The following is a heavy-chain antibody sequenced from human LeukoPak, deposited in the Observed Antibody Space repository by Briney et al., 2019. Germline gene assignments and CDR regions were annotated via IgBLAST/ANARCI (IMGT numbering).Heavy chain of an antibody. CDR2: IKRKSDGGTT. J-gene: IGHJ3*01. D-gene: IGHD1-26*01. CDR3: ITKWDANAFDL. Sequence: GGSLRLSCAASGFTFNKAWMNWVRQAPGKGLEWVGRIKRKSDGGTTDYAAPVKDRFTISRDDSINTLYLQMNSLKTEDTGVYYFITKWDANAFDLWGQGTTVTVSS. V-gene: IGHV3-15*01. CDR1: GFTFNKAW.